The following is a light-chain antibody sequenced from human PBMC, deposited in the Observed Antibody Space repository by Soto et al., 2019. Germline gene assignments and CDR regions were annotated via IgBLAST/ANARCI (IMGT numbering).Light chain of an antibody. Sequence: DIQMTQSPTSLSASVGDRVTITCRASQSINSYLNWYQQKPGKAPKLLIYAASSLQSGVPSRFSGSGSGTDFTLTISSLQHEDVATYYCQQSFSKFLYTFGQGTKLEIK. CDR3: QQSFSKFLYT. J-gene: IGKJ2*01. V-gene: IGKV1-39*01. CDR2: AAS. CDR1: QSINSY.